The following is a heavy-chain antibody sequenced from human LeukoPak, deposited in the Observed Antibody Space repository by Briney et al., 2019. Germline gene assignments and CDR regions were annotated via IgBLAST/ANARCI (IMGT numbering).Heavy chain of an antibody. CDR2: IYYSGST. Sequence: SETLSLTCTVSGGSISSGDHYWSWIRQPPGKGLEWIGYIYYSGSTYYNPSLKSRVTISVDTSKNQFSLKLSSMTAADTAVYYCARHQRSGWSGYYGFDYWGQGTLVTVSS. CDR1: GGSISSGDHY. V-gene: IGHV4-30-4*08. CDR3: ARHQRSGWSGYYGFDY. D-gene: IGHD3-3*01. J-gene: IGHJ4*02.